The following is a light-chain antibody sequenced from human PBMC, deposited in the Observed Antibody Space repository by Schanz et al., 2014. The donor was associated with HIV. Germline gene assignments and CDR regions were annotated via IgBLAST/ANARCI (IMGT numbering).Light chain of an antibody. V-gene: IGKV3-20*01. Sequence: EIVLTQSPGTLSLSPGERATLSCRASQSISTSLAWYQHKPGQPPRLLIFDASKRATGIPVRFSGSGSATNFTLTISSLESEDFAVYYCQQYGSFLSFGGGTKVEIK. CDR3: QQYGSFLS. J-gene: IGKJ4*01. CDR2: DAS. CDR1: QSISTS.